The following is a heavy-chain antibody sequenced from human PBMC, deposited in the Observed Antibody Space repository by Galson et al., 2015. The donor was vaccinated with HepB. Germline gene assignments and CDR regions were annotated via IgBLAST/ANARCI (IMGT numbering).Heavy chain of an antibody. V-gene: IGHV1-18*04. CDR1: GYTFTSDG. CDR3: ARVGGDSVVSNWFDP. J-gene: IGHJ5*02. CDR2: ISVYSGYT. Sequence: SVKVSCKASGYTFTSDGITWVRQAPGQGLDWMGWISVYSGYTNYAQKFQGRVTLTTDTSTSTAYMEVTNLRFDDTAVYFCARVGGDSVVSNWFDPWGQGTLVTV. D-gene: IGHD3-10*01.